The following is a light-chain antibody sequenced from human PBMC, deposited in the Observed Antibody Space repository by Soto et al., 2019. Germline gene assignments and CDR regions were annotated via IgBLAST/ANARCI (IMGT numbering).Light chain of an antibody. CDR3: CSFTTSSTYV. Sequence: QSALTQPASVSGSPGQSMTISCTGTSSDVGGYNYVSWYQQYPGKAPKVMIYDVTNRPSGVSNRFSGSRSGNTASLTISGLQAEDEADYYCCSFTTSSTYVFGTGTKVTVL. CDR1: SSDVGGYNY. V-gene: IGLV2-14*01. J-gene: IGLJ1*01. CDR2: DVT.